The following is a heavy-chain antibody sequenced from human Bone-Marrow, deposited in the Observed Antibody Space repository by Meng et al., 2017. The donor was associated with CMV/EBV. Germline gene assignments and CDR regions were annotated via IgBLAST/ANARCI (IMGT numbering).Heavy chain of an antibody. CDR2: INHSGST. V-gene: IGHV4-34*01. J-gene: IGHJ4*02. CDR3: ARGVDYYDSSGYYY. D-gene: IGHD3-22*01. CDR1: GGSFSGYY. Sequence: VHLPPWGAGLLKPSETLSLTCAVYGGSFSGYYWSWIRQPPGKGLEWIGEINHSGSTNYNPSLKSRVTISVDTSKNQFSLKLSSVTAADTAVYYCARGVDYYDSSGYYYWGQGTLVTVSS.